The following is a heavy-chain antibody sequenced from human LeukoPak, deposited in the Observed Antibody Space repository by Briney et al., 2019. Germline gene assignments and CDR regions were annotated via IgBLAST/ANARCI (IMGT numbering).Heavy chain of an antibody. J-gene: IGHJ3*02. D-gene: IGHD6-19*01. V-gene: IGHV1-18*01. CDR2: ISAYNANT. Sequence: ASVKVSCKASGYTFTSYGISWVRQAPGQRRECMGWISAYNANTNYPQKLRGRVTMTTDTPTSTAYMELRSLRSDDTAVYNCARDLGVAVAENAFDIWGQGTMVTVSS. CDR3: ARDLGVAVAENAFDI. CDR1: GYTFTSYG.